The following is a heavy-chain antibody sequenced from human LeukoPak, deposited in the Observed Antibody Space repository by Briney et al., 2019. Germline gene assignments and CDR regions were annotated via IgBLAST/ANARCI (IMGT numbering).Heavy chain of an antibody. V-gene: IGHV4-34*01. J-gene: IGHJ4*02. CDR1: GGSFSGYY. CDR2: INHSGST. D-gene: IGHD3-3*01. CDR3: GREYYDFLSGFDY. Sequence: SETLSLTCAVYGGSFSGYYWSWIRQPPGKGLEWIGEINHSGSTNYNPSLKSRVTISVDTSKNQFSLKLSSVTAADTAVYYCGREYYDFLSGFDYWGQGTLVTVSS.